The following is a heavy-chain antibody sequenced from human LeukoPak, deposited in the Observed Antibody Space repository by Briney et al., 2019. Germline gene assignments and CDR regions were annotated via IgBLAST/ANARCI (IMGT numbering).Heavy chain of an antibody. D-gene: IGHD6-13*01. CDR3: ARMRPALLAAAGTGFDY. V-gene: IGHV1-18*01. J-gene: IGHJ4*02. Sequence: ASVKVSCKASGYTFTSYGISWVRQAPGQGLEWMGWISAYNGNTNYAQKLQGRVTMTTDTSTSTAYMELRSLRSDDTAVYYGARMRPALLAAAGTGFDYWGQGTLVTVSS. CDR1: GYTFTSYG. CDR2: ISAYNGNT.